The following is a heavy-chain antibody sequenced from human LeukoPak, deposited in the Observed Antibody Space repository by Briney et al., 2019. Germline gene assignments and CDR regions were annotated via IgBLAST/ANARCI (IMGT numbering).Heavy chain of an antibody. J-gene: IGHJ4*02. CDR2: IKPNSGGT. V-gene: IGHV1-2*02. CDR3: TKEGVEGY. CDR1: GYTFTGYN. Sequence: ASVKVSCKASGYTFTGYNMHWVRQTPEQGLEWMGWIKPNSGGTNYAQKFQGRVTMTRDTSINTAYMELGRLTSDDTAVYYCTKEGVEGYWGQGTLVTVSS.